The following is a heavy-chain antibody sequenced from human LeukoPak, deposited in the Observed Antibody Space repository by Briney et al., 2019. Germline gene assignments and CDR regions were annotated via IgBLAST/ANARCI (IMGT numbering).Heavy chain of an antibody. CDR2: INQYGSEK. V-gene: IGHV3-7*03. CDR3: AKAQWELLPPIDY. J-gene: IGHJ4*02. Sequence: GGSLRLSCAASGFTFSSHWMSWVRQAPGKGLEWVANINQYGSEKYSVDSVKGRFTISRDNAKNTLYLQMNSLRAEDTAVYYCAKAQWELLPPIDYWGQGTLVTVSS. CDR1: GFTFSSHW. D-gene: IGHD1-26*01.